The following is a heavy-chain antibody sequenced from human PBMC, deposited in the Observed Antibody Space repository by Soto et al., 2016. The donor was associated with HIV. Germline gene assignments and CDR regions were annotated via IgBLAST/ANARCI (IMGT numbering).Heavy chain of an antibody. D-gene: IGHD3-10*01. CDR2: IRSKANSYAT. CDR1: GFTFSGSA. J-gene: IGHJ4*02. CDR3: RASMVRETT. Sequence: EVQLVESGGGLVQPGGSLKLSCAASGFTFSGSAMHWVRQASGKGLEWVGRIRSKANSYATAYAASVKGRFTISRDDSKNTAYLQMNSLKTEDTAVYYCRASMVRETTWGQGTLVTVSS. V-gene: IGHV3-73*01.